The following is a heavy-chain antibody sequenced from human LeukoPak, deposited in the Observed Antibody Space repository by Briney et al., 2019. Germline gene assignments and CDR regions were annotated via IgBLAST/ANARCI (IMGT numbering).Heavy chain of an antibody. D-gene: IGHD4-17*01. CDR2: ISAYNGNT. J-gene: IGHJ3*02. CDR3: ARVDYGDYADAFDI. CDR1: GYTFTSYG. V-gene: IGHV1-18*01. Sequence: ASVKVSCKASGYTFTSYGISWVRQAPGQGLEWMGWISAYNGNTNYAQKLQGRVTMTTDTSTSTAYMELRSLRSDDTAVYYCARVDYGDYADAFDIWGQGTMVTVSS.